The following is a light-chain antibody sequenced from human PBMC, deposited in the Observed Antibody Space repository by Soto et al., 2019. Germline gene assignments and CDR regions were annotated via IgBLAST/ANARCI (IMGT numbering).Light chain of an antibody. CDR1: QSISSY. Sequence: DIQMTPSPSSLSASVGDRVTITCRASQSISSYLNWYQQKPGKAPKLLIYAASSLQSGVPSRFSGSGSGTDFTLTIGSLQPEDFATFYCQQSYSTPWTVGQGTKVEIK. CDR2: AAS. V-gene: IGKV1-39*01. CDR3: QQSYSTPWT. J-gene: IGKJ1*01.